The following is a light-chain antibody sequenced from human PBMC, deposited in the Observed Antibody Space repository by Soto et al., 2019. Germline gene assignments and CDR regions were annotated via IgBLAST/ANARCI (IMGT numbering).Light chain of an antibody. CDR2: GAA. CDR3: QQSSDSPQT. J-gene: IGKJ1*01. CDR1: ESVDSNY. Sequence: EIVLTQSPGTLSLSPGERATLSCRATESVDSNYLAWYQQKPGQAPRLLMYGAASRATGTPDRFSGSGSRTDFILTISRLDPEDSAVYYCQQSSDSPQTFGQGTKVEIK. V-gene: IGKV3-20*01.